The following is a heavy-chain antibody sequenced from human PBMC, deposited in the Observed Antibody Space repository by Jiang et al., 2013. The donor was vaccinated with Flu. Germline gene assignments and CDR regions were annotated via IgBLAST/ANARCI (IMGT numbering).Heavy chain of an antibody. CDR1: GFTFSSYW. CDR3: ARESEEYETPTTYAFDI. CDR2: IKQDGSEK. Sequence: VQLLESGGGLVQPGGSLRLSCAASGFTFSSYWMSWVRQAPGKGLEWVANIKQDGSEKYYVDSVKGRFTISRDNAKNSLYLQMNSLRAEDTAVYYCARESEEYETPTTYAFDIWGQGTSGTPSLQ. D-gene: IGHD2/OR15-2a*01. V-gene: IGHV3-7*03. J-gene: IGHJ3*02.